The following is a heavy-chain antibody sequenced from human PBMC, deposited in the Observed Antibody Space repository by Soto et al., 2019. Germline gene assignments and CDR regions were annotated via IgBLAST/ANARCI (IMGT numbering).Heavy chain of an antibody. J-gene: IGHJ4*02. D-gene: IGHD6-13*01. V-gene: IGHV3-23*01. CDR1: GFSFGNYA. CDR3: ASRIAAAGTRY. Sequence: LRLSCAASGFSFGNYAMSWVRQAPGKGLEWVSVIRGSGGRTDYADSVKGRFTISRDNSXXXXXXQXNXLXXXDPAVYYCASRIAAAGTRYWGQGTLVTVSS. CDR2: IRGSGGRT.